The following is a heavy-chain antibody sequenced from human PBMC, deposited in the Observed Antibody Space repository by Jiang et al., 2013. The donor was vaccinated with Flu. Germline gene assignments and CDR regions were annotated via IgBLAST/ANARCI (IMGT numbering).Heavy chain of an antibody. D-gene: IGHD3-10*01. CDR3: ARPRRGSGSWWFDP. J-gene: IGHJ5*02. CDR1: GYTFTSYA. V-gene: IGHV1-3*01. Sequence: GAEVKKPGASVKVSCKASGYTFTSYAMHWVRQAPGQRLEWMGWINAGNGNTKYSQKFQGRVTITRDTSASTAYMELSSLRSEDTAVYYCARPRRGSGSWWFDPWGQGTLVTVSS. CDR2: INAGNGNT.